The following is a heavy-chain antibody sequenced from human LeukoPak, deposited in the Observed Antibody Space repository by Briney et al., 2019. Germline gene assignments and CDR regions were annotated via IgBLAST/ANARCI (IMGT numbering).Heavy chain of an antibody. Sequence: GGSLRLSCAASGFTFSSYWMHWVRQAPGKGLVWVSRINSDGSSTSYADSVKGRFTISRDNAKNTLYLQMNSLRAEDTAVYYCGSWADYDYVWGSYRYQDYWGQEPWSPSPQ. J-gene: IGHJ4*01. CDR2: INSDGSST. V-gene: IGHV3-74*01. CDR3: GSWADYDYVWGSYRYQDY. CDR1: GFTFSSYW. D-gene: IGHD3-16*02.